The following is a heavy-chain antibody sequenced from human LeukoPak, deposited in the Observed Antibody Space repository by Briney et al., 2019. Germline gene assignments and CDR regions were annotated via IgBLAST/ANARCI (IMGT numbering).Heavy chain of an antibody. CDR3: ARDTSSASGSYYDL. Sequence: PETLSLTCTVSGGSISSNYWSWIRQPPGKGLEWIGYIYYSGSTNYNPSLKSRVTISVDTSKNQFSLKLSSVTAADTAVYYCARDTSSASGSYYDLWGQGTLVTVSS. V-gene: IGHV4-59*01. D-gene: IGHD1-26*01. CDR2: IYYSGST. CDR1: GGSISSNY. J-gene: IGHJ5*02.